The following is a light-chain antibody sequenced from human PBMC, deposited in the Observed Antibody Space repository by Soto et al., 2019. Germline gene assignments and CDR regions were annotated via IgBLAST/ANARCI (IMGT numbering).Light chain of an antibody. V-gene: IGKV3-20*01. Sequence: EIVLTQSPGTLSLSPGERATLSCRASQSVSSSYLAWYQQKPGQAPRLLIYGASSRATAIPDRFSGSGSGAGFTLPIRRPEPEGFGVCYCQKYGSSPGTFDQGTKV. CDR3: QKYGSSPGT. CDR1: QSVSSSY. CDR2: GAS. J-gene: IGKJ1*01.